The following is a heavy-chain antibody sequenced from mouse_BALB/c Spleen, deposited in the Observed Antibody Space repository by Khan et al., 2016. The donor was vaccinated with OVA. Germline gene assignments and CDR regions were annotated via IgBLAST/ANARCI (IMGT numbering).Heavy chain of an antibody. CDR3: ARDDYFVGDAMDY. V-gene: IGHV1S56*01. CDR1: GYAFTTYY. CDR2: IYPGNINT. Sequence: VRLQQSGPELVKPGASVRISCKASGYAFTTYYIHWVKQRPGQGLEWIGWIYPGNINTKYNEKFKGKATLTADKSSSTVYMQLISLTSEDSAVYFCARDDYFVGDAMDYWGQGTSVTVSS. J-gene: IGHJ4*01. D-gene: IGHD2-4*01.